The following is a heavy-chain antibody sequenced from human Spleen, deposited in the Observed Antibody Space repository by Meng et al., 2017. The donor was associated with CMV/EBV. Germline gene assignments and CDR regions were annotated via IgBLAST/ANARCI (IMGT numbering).Heavy chain of an antibody. J-gene: IGHJ4*02. V-gene: IGHV1-8*02. CDR3: AKDGPRRFGELLSGGQGYFDY. D-gene: IGHD2-2*01. CDR2: MNPNSGNT. Sequence: ASVKVSCKASGGTFSSYAISWVRQAPGQGLEWMGWMNPNSGNTGYAQKFQGRVTMTRNTSISTAYMELSSLRSEDTAVYYCAKDGPRRFGELLSGGQGYFDYWGQGTLVTVSS. CDR1: GGTFSSYA.